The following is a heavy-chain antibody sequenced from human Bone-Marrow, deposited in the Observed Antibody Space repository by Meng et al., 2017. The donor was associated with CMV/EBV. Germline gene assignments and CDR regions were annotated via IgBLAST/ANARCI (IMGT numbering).Heavy chain of an antibody. V-gene: IGHV4-39*01. J-gene: IGHJ6*01. CDR3: ARHPYYYYGMDV. CDR2: IYYSGST. Sequence: SETLSLTCTVSGGSISSSSYYWGWIRQPPGKGLEWIGSIYYSGSTYYNPSLKSRVTISVDTSKNQFSLKLSSVTAADTAVYYCARHPYYYYGMDVWGQGTTVTGSS. CDR1: GGSISSSSYY.